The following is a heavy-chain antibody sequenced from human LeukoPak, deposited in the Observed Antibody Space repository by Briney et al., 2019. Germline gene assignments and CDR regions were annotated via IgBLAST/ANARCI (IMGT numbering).Heavy chain of an antibody. CDR1: GFTFSSYE. J-gene: IGHJ4*02. CDR2: ISTRGSTE. CDR3: ASIPGYSSSFDA. D-gene: IGHD6-13*01. Sequence: GGSLRLSCAASGFTFSSYEMNWVRQAPGAGLEWVSYISTRGSTEYYADSVKGRFTISRDNAKNSLYLQMNSLRAEGTAVYYCASIPGYSSSFDAWGQGTLVTVSS. V-gene: IGHV3-48*03.